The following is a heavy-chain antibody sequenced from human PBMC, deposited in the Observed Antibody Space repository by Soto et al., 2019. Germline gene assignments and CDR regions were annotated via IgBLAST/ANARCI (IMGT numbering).Heavy chain of an antibody. J-gene: IGHJ6*02. Sequence: GGSLRLSCAASGFTFSSYGMHWVRQAPGKGLEWVAVIWYDGSNKYYADSVKGRFTISRDNSKNTLYLQMNSLRAEDTAVYYCARDGLIAAAGYYYYGMDVWGQGTTVTVSS. D-gene: IGHD6-13*01. CDR2: IWYDGSNK. V-gene: IGHV3-33*01. CDR3: ARDGLIAAAGYYYYGMDV. CDR1: GFTFSSYG.